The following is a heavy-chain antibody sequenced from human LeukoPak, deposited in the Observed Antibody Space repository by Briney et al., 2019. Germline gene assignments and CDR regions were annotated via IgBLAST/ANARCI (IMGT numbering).Heavy chain of an antibody. V-gene: IGHV3-48*02. CDR3: ASDFDSSGYYPDY. J-gene: IGHJ4*02. D-gene: IGHD3-22*01. CDR2: IISSSSTI. Sequence: GGSLRLSCAASGFTFCSYSMNWVRQAPGKGLEGVSYIISSSSTIYYADSVKGRFTISRDNDKNSLYLQMNSLRDEDTAVYYCASDFDSSGYYPDYWGQGTLVTVSS. CDR1: GFTFCSYS.